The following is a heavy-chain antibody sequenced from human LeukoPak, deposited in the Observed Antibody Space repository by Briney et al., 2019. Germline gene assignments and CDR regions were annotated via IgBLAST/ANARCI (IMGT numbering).Heavy chain of an antibody. J-gene: IGHJ6*02. CDR1: GYTFTSYD. Sequence: ASVKVSCKASGYTFTSYDITWVRQATGQGLEWMGWMNPNSGNTGYAQKFQGRVAMTRNTSISTAYMELSSLRSEDTAVYYCARGGGNSAEFYYYYYGMDVWGQGTTVTVSS. D-gene: IGHD5-12*01. CDR3: ARGGGNSAEFYYYYYGMDV. CDR2: MNPNSGNT. V-gene: IGHV1-8*01.